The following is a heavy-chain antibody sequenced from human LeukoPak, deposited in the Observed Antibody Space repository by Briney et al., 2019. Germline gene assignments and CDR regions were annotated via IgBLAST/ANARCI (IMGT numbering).Heavy chain of an antibody. J-gene: IGHJ6*03. Sequence: GGSLRLSCAASGLIFNNHAIRWVRPSPGKGRDWVSVISGSGDNTHYAESVKGRFTISRDNSKNTVHLQMSSLRAEDTAVYFCAKGCSGIYCLGYYYLDVWGKGTTVTVSS. CDR3: AKGCSGIYCLGYYYLDV. D-gene: IGHD1-26*01. V-gene: IGHV3-23*01. CDR1: GLIFNNHA. CDR2: ISGSGDNT.